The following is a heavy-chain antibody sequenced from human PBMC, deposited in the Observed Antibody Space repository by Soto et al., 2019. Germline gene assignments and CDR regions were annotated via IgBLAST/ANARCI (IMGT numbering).Heavy chain of an antibody. D-gene: IGHD3-16*02. CDR3: GKDAGGGGNNHRYYALDV. CDR1: GFTFSEHG. CDR2: ISYLGADK. V-gene: IGHV3-30*18. Sequence: QVQLVESGGGVVQPGRSLRLTCGASGFTFSEHGMHWVRQAPGRGLEWVAFISYLGADKYYSDSVRGRFTISRDNSNNTVFLQKNSRGTEDTALYYRGKDAGGGGNNHRYYALDVRGQGTTVTVSS. J-gene: IGHJ6*02.